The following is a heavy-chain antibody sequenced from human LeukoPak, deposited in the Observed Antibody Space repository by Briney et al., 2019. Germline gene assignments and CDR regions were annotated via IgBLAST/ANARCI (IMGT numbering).Heavy chain of an antibody. D-gene: IGHD3-10*01. CDR1: GYTFTGYY. CDR3: ARRVLLWFGESNWFDP. J-gene: IGHJ5*02. V-gene: IGHV1-2*02. Sequence: ASVTVSCKASGYTFTGYYMHWVRQAPGQGLEWMGWINPNSGGTNYAQKFQGRVTMTRDTSISTAYMELSRLRSDDTAVYYCARRVLLWFGESNWFDPWGQGTLVTVSS. CDR2: INPNSGGT.